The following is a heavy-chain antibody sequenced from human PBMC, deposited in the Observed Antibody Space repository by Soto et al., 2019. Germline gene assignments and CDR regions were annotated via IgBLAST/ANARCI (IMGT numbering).Heavy chain of an antibody. J-gene: IGHJ6*03. CDR3: ARSPGYSSGWYGGSGYYYYYMDV. D-gene: IGHD6-19*01. V-gene: IGHV1-8*01. Sequence: EASVKVSCKASGYTFTSYDINWVRQATGQGLEWMGWMNPNSGNTGYAQKFQGRVTMTRNTSISTAYMELSSLRSEDTAVYYCARSPGYSSGWYGGSGYYYYYMDVWGKGTTVTVSS. CDR2: MNPNSGNT. CDR1: GYTFTSYD.